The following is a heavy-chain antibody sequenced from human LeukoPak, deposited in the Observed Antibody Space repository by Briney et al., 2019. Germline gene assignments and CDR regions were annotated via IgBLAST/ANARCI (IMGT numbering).Heavy chain of an antibody. CDR2: ISAYNGNT. V-gene: IGHV1-18*01. D-gene: IGHD3-22*01. Sequence: ASVKVSCKASGYTFTSYGISWVRQAPGQGLEWMGWISAYNGNTNYAQRLQGRVTMTTDTSTSTAYMELRSLRSDDTAVYYCARDGDYYDSSGYTGICYWGQGTLVTVSS. CDR1: GYTFTSYG. CDR3: ARDGDYYDSSGYTGICY. J-gene: IGHJ4*02.